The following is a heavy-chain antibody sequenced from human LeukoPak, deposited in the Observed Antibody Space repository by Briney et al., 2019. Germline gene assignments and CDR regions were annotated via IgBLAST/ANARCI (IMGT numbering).Heavy chain of an antibody. V-gene: IGHV1-69*04. CDR2: IIPILGIA. J-gene: IGHJ5*02. CDR3: ARESFVKQAGPLKNNWFDP. CDR1: GYTFTGYY. Sequence: SVKVSCTASGYTFTGYYMHWVRQAPGQGLEWMGRIIPILGIANYAQKFQGRVTITADKSTSTAYMELSSLRSEDTAVYYCARESFVKQAGPLKNNWFDPWGQGTLVTVSS. D-gene: IGHD6-13*01.